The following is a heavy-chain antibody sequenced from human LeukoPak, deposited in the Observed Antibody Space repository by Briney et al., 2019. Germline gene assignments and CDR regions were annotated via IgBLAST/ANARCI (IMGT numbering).Heavy chain of an antibody. J-gene: IGHJ4*02. CDR1: GGSISSGGYY. Sequence: SQTLSLTCTVSGGSISSGGYYWSWIRQHPGKGLEWIGYIYYSGSTYYNPSLKSRVTISVDTSKNQFSLKLSSVTAAGTAVYYCARGGLKFGNYDYWGQGTLVTVSS. CDR2: IYYSGST. D-gene: IGHD4-4*01. CDR3: ARGGLKFGNYDY. V-gene: IGHV4-31*03.